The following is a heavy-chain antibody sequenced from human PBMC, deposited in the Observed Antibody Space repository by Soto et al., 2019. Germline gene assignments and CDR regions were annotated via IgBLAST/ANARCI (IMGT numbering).Heavy chain of an antibody. CDR2: VNPDSGGT. CDR3: ARGNNWNSNWFDP. J-gene: IGHJ5*02. D-gene: IGHD1-1*01. CDR1: GYTFTNYF. V-gene: IGHV1-2*02. Sequence: QVQLVQSGTEVKRPGASVKVSCKTSGYTFTNYFMHWVRQAPGQGLECMGWVNPDSGGTMFAQKFQGRVTMTRDTSISTVYMELTSLSSDDTAVYYCARGNNWNSNWFDPWGQGTLVTVS.